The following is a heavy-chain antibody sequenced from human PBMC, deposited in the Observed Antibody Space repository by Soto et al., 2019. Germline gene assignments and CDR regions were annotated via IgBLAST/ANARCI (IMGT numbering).Heavy chain of an antibody. CDR1: GGSISSSSYY. J-gene: IGHJ3*02. CDR2: IYYSGST. D-gene: IGHD4-17*01. CDR3: ARLVCTVTICFYAFDI. V-gene: IGHV4-39*01. Sequence: QLQLQESGPGLVKPSETLSLTCTVSGGSISSSSYYWGWIRQPPGKGLEWIGSIYYSGSTYYNPSLKSRVPISVDTSKNQCSLKLSSVAAADTAVYYCARLVCTVTICFYAFDIWGQGTMVTVSS.